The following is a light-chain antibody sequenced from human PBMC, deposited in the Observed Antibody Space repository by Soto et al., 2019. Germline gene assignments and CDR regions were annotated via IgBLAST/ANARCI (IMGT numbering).Light chain of an antibody. CDR3: QQYGST. CDR1: QSVSSSY. CDR2: GAS. J-gene: IGKJ4*01. Sequence: EIVLTQSPGTLSLSPGEGATLSCRASQSVSSSYLAWYQQKPGQAPRLLIYGASNRATGIPDRFSGSGSGTXFTLTISRLEPEDFAVYYCQQYGSTFGGGTKVEIK. V-gene: IGKV3-20*01.